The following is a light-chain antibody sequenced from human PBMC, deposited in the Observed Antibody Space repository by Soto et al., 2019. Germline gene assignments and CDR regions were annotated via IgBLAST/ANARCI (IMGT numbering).Light chain of an antibody. Sequence: QSVLTQPPSVSGAPGQRVTISCTGSSSNIGAGYDVHWYQQLPGTAPKLLFFGNSNRPAGVPDRYSGSKSGTSASLAITGLQAEDEADHYCQSYDSSRSGVFGGGTKLTVL. CDR3: QSYDSSRSGV. V-gene: IGLV1-40*01. CDR2: GNS. J-gene: IGLJ3*02. CDR1: SSNIGAGYD.